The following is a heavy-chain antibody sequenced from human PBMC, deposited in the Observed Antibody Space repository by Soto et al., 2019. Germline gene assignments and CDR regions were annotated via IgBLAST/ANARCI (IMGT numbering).Heavy chain of an antibody. V-gene: IGHV1-24*01. CDR2: FDPEDGET. CDR1: GYTLTELS. J-gene: IGHJ6*03. D-gene: IGHD3-3*01. CDR3: ATGGFWSGYREPRDYYYYYMDV. Sequence: ASVKVSCKVSGYTLTELSMHWVRQAPGKGLEWMGGFDPEDGETIYAQKFQGRVTMTEDTSTDTAYMELSSLRSEDTAVYYCATGGFWSGYREPRDYYYYYMDVWGKGTTVTVSS.